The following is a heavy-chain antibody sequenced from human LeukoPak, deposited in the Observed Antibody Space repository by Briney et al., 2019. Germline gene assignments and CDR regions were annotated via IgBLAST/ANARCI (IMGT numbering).Heavy chain of an antibody. Sequence: SQTLSLTCNVSGGSINSGNYYWSWIRQYPGKGLEWIGYIPYSGSTYYNPSLKSRVTISVDTFKNQFSLKLNSVTAADTAVYYCARDAYYDSSGYRKDAFDIWGQGTMVTVSS. V-gene: IGHV4-31*03. CDR2: IPYSGST. J-gene: IGHJ3*02. CDR3: ARDAYYDSSGYRKDAFDI. CDR1: GGSINSGNYY. D-gene: IGHD3-22*01.